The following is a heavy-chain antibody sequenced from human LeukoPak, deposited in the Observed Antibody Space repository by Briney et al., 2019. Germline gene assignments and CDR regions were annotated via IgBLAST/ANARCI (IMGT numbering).Heavy chain of an antibody. V-gene: IGHV3-7*01. Sequence: PGRSLRLSCAASGFTFSSYWMSWVRQAPGKGLEWVANIKQDGSEKYYVDSVKGRFTISRDNAKNSLYVQMNSLRAEDTAVYYCAREVTTGTLFDYWGQGTLVTVSS. CDR1: GFTFSSYW. D-gene: IGHD1-14*01. CDR3: AREVTTGTLFDY. J-gene: IGHJ4*02. CDR2: IKQDGSEK.